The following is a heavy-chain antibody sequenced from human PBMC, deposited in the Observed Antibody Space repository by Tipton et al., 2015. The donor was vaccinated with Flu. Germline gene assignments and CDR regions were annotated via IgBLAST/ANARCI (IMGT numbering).Heavy chain of an antibody. CDR2: IRYDGSNK. CDR3: AKVIPEKVAGLDY. D-gene: IGHD6-19*01. Sequence: SLRLSCVASGFTFSSYGMHWVRQAPGKGLEWVALIRYDGSNKYYADSVKGRFTISRDNSKNTLYLQMNSLRAEDTAVYYCAKVIPEKVAGLDYWGQGTLVTVSS. J-gene: IGHJ4*02. CDR1: GFTFSSYG. V-gene: IGHV3-30*02.